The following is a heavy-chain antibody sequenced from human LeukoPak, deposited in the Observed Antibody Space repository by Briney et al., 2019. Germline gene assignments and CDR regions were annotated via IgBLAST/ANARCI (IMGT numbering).Heavy chain of an antibody. CDR3: AKDQQWLGTFDY. V-gene: IGHV3-23*01. CDR1: GFTFSSYA. CDR2: ISGSGGST. D-gene: IGHD6-19*01. Sequence: GGSLRLSCAASGFTFSSYAMNWVRQAPGKGLEWVSAISGSGGSTYYADSVKGRFTISRDNSKNTLYLQMNSLRAEDTAVYYCAKDQQWLGTFDYWGQGTLVTVSS. J-gene: IGHJ4*02.